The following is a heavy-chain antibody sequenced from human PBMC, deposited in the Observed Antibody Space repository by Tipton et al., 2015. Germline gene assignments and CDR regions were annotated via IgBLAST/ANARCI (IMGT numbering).Heavy chain of an antibody. J-gene: IGHJ6*02. CDR3: ARDQGPFYGMDV. Sequence: SLRLSCAASGFSFSDYYMSWFRQAPGKGLEWVSHISSSGIITYYADSVKGRFTISRDNAKNSLYLQMNSLRDEDTAVYYCARDQGPFYGMDVWGQGTTVIVSS. CDR1: GFSFSDYY. CDR2: ISSSGIIT. V-gene: IGHV3-11*01.